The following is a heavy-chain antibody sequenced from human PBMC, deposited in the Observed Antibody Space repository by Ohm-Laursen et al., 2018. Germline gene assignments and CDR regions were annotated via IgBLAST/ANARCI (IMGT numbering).Heavy chain of an antibody. CDR1: GFTFSSYA. J-gene: IGHJ5*01. CDR3: AKGRSGGTGHGNWFES. Sequence: LSCSASGFTFSSYAMSWVRQAPGKGLEWVSSISGNAVRTYDADSVKGRFSISRDNSKNTLYLQMNSLRVEDTAVYYCAKGRSGGTGHGNWFESWGQGALVIVSS. D-gene: IGHD3-10*01. V-gene: IGHV3-23*01. CDR2: ISGNAVRT.